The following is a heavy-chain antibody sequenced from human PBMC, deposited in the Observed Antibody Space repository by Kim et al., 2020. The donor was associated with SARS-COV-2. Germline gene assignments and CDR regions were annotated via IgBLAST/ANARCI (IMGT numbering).Heavy chain of an antibody. J-gene: IGHJ4*02. CDR3: AVYCGGDCLPFN. V-gene: IGHV3-73*01. D-gene: IGHD2-21*02. Sequence: GGSLRLSCAASGFIFSGSTIYWVRQASGKGLEWVGRITSKANSYATSYAASLKGTFTISRDDSKNTAYLQMNSLKTEDTAVYYCAVYCGGDCLPFNWGQGTLVTVSS. CDR2: ITSKANSYAT. CDR1: GFIFSGST.